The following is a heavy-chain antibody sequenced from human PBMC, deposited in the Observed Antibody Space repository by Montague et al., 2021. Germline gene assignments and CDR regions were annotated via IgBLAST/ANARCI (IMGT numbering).Heavy chain of an antibody. V-gene: IGHV4-39*01. CDR2: IYYSANT. Sequence: SETLSLTCTVSGASINSSPYYWGWIRQPPGKGLEWIVSIYYSANTYYNPSLKSRLSISVDTTKNQFSLRLNSVTAADTAVYHCARVDCDGDCYTFDPWGQGTLVTVSS. D-gene: IGHD2-21*02. CDR1: GASINSSPYY. J-gene: IGHJ5*02. CDR3: ARVDCDGDCYTFDP.